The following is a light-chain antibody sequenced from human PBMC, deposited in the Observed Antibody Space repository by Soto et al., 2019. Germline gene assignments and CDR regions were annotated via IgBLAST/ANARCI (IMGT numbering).Light chain of an antibody. CDR2: EGS. V-gene: IGLV2-14*01. Sequence: QSVLTQPASVSGSPGQSITISCTGTSSDIGGCNCVSWYQQHPGKVPKLMIYEGSKRPSGVSNRFSGSKSGNTASLTIFGLQAEDEADYYCSSYTSSSTVVFGGGTKLTVL. CDR3: SSYTSSSTVV. J-gene: IGLJ2*01. CDR1: SSDIGGCNC.